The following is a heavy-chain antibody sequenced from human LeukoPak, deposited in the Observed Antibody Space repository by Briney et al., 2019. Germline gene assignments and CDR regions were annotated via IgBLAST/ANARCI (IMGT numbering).Heavy chain of an antibody. CDR1: GGSISSYY. CDR3: ARAYYDFWSGRYYYYMDV. V-gene: IGHV4-59*01. CDR2: IYYSGST. D-gene: IGHD3-3*01. J-gene: IGHJ6*03. Sequence: SETLSLTCTVSGGSISSYYWNWIRQPPGKGLEWIGYIYYSGSTNYNPSLKSRVTISVDTSKNQFSLKLSSVTAADTAVYYCARAYYDFWSGRYYYYMDVWGKGTTVTVSS.